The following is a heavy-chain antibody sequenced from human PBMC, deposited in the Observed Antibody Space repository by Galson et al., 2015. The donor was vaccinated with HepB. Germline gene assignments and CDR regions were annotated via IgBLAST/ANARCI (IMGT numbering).Heavy chain of an antibody. Sequence: SVKVSCKASGYTFSSYGISWVRQAPGQGLEWMGWTSGYNGNTKYAQKFQGRVTMTTDTSTSTAYMELRSLRSDDTAVYYCARDKSSTWYYLDYWGQGTLVTVSS. CDR2: TSGYNGNT. J-gene: IGHJ4*02. V-gene: IGHV1-18*01. D-gene: IGHD6-13*01. CDR1: GYTFSSYG. CDR3: ARDKSSTWYYLDY.